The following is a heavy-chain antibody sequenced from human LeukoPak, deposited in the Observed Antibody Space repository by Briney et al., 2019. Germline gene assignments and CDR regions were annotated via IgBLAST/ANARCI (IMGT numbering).Heavy chain of an antibody. Sequence: PSETLSLTCAVYGGSFSGYYWSWIRQPPGKGLEWIGEINHSGSTNYNPSLKSRVTISVDTSKNQFSLKLSSVTAADTAVYYCARGPYLVDIVVVPAAISPIFDYWGQGTQVTVSS. V-gene: IGHV4-34*01. D-gene: IGHD2-2*02. CDR3: ARGPYLVDIVVVPAAISPIFDY. CDR2: INHSGST. J-gene: IGHJ4*02. CDR1: GGSFSGYY.